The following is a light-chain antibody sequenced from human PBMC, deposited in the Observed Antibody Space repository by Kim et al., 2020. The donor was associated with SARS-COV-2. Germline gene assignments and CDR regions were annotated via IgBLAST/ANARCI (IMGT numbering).Light chain of an antibody. CDR2: DSN. CDR1: SSNIGNNV. CDR3: ATWDDSLTGFV. J-gene: IGLJ1*01. V-gene: IGLV1-44*01. Sequence: GRRVTISSSGSSSNIGNNVVNWYQQLPGTAPKLLIYDSNQRPSGVPDRFSGSKSGTSASLAISGLQSEDEADYYCATWDDSLTGFVLGTGTKVTVL.